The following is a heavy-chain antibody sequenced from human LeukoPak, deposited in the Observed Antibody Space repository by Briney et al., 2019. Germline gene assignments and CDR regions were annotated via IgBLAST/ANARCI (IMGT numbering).Heavy chain of an antibody. CDR2: IYHSGST. J-gene: IGHJ2*01. Sequence: PSETLSLTCTVSGDSVSSSSYYWSWIRQPPGKGLEWIGEIYHSGSTNYNPSLKSRVTISVDKSKNQFSLKLSSVTAADTAVYYCARKSPSKQLVKKAWYFDLWGRGTLVTVSS. V-gene: IGHV4-39*07. CDR1: GDSVSSSSYY. CDR3: ARKSPSKQLVKKAWYFDL. D-gene: IGHD6-13*01.